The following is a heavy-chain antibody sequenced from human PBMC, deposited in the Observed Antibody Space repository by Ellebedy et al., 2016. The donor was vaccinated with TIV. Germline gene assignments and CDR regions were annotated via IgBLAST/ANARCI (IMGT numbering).Heavy chain of an antibody. CDR2: IYYSGST. CDR3: ATSYDSSGYYDDDAFDI. V-gene: IGHV4-59*01. D-gene: IGHD3-22*01. J-gene: IGHJ3*02. Sequence: MPSETLSLTCTVSGGSISTYYWSWIRQPPGKGLEWIGYIYYSGSTKYNPSLKSRVTISVDTSKKQFSLNLSPVTAADTAVYYCATSYDSSGYYDDDAFDIWGQGTMVTVSS. CDR1: GGSISTYY.